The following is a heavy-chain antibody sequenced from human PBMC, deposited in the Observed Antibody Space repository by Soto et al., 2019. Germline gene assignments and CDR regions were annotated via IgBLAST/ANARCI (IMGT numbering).Heavy chain of an antibody. CDR2: IWYDGSNK. D-gene: IGHD3-22*01. V-gene: IGHV3-33*01. Sequence: QVQLVESGGGVVQPGRSLRLSCAASGFTFSSYGMHWVRQAPGKGLEWVAVIWYDGSNKYYADSVKGRFTISRDNSKNTLYLQMNSLRAEDTAVYYCARDRNDRPHYDFDYWGQGTLVTVSS. CDR3: ARDRNDRPHYDFDY. J-gene: IGHJ4*02. CDR1: GFTFSSYG.